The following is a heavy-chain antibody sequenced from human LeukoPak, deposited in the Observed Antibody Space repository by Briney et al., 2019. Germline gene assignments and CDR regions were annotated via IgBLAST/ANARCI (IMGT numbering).Heavy chain of an antibody. CDR1: GYTFTGYY. Sequence: ASVKVSCKASGYTFTGYYTHWVRQAPGQGLEWMGWTNPNSGGTNYAQKFQGRVTMTRDTSISTAYMELSRLRSDDTAVYYCARDPYIVVVPAAENWFDPWGQGTLVTVSS. CDR2: TNPNSGGT. V-gene: IGHV1-2*02. J-gene: IGHJ5*02. D-gene: IGHD2-2*01. CDR3: ARDPYIVVVPAAENWFDP.